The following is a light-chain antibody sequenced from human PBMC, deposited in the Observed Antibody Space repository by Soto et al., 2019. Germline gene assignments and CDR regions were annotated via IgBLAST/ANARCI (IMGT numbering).Light chain of an antibody. CDR2: GAS. CDR3: QHYGGSPGT. J-gene: IGKJ1*01. V-gene: IGKV3-20*01. CDR1: QSVSTSY. Sequence: EIVLTQSPDTLSVSPGERATLSCRASQSVSTSYLAWYQQKPGQAPRLLISGASSRAAGIPDRFSASGSGTDFTLTINRLEPEDFAVYFCQHYGGSPGTFGQGTKVDI.